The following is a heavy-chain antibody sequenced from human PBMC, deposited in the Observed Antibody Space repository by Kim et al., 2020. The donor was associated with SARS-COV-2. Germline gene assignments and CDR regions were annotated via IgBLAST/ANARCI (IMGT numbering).Heavy chain of an antibody. J-gene: IGHJ5*02. CDR1: GGSISSYY. CDR2: IYYSGST. Sequence: SETLSLTCTVSGGSISSYYWSWIRQPPGKGLEWIGYIYYSGSTNYNPSLKSRVTISVDTSKNQFSLKLSSVTAADTAVYYCASQTEWFGEPNNWFDPWGQGTLVTVSS. D-gene: IGHD3-10*01. CDR3: ASQTEWFGEPNNWFDP. V-gene: IGHV4-59*01.